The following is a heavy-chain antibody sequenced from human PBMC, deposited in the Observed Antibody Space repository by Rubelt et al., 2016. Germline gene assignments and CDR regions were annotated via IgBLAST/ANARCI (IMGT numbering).Heavy chain of an antibody. CDR3: ARDVGGNSVLYYFDY. CDR1: GYTFTSYG. CDR2: ISAYNGNT. D-gene: IGHD4-23*01. J-gene: IGHJ4*02. V-gene: IGHV1-18*01. Sequence: QVQLVQSGAEVKKPGASVKVSCKASGYTFTSYGISWVRQAPGQGLEWMGWISAYNGNTNYAQKLQGRVTMTTDTSTSTADMELWSLRSDDTAVYYCARDVGGNSVLYYFDYWGQGTLVTVSS.